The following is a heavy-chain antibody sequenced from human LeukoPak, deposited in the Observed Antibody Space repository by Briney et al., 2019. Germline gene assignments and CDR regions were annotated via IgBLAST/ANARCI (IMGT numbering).Heavy chain of an antibody. Sequence: GGSLRLSCAASGFTFSSYGMSWVRQAPGKGLEWVSGLSASGGLTYYSDSVKGRFTISRDNSKNTLYLQMNSLRADDTAVYYCAKGGSSYSEMDYWGQGTLVTVSS. CDR3: AKGGSSYSEMDY. CDR2: LSASGGLT. CDR1: GFTFSSYG. J-gene: IGHJ4*02. D-gene: IGHD4-11*01. V-gene: IGHV3-23*01.